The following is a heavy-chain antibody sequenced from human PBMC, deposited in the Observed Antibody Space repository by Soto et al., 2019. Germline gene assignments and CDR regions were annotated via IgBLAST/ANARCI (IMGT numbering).Heavy chain of an antibody. Sequence: QVQLVQSGAEVKKPGSSVKVSCKASGGTFSSYAISWVRQAPGQGLEWMGGIIPTFGTANYAQKFQGRVTITADESTSTAYMELSSLRSEDTAVYYCARELSEGYSGYDYYYGMDVWGQGTTVTVSS. V-gene: IGHV1-69*01. D-gene: IGHD5-12*01. CDR3: ARELSEGYSGYDYYYGMDV. CDR2: IIPTFGTA. CDR1: GGTFSSYA. J-gene: IGHJ6*02.